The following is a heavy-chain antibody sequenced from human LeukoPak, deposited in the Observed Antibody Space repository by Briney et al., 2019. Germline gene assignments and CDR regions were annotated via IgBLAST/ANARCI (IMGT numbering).Heavy chain of an antibody. J-gene: IGHJ4*02. D-gene: IGHD6-6*01. CDR3: ARHLQTIEYSSSYFDY. CDR2: IYYSGST. Sequence: SETLSLTCTVSGGSISSGGYYWSWIRQHPGKGLEWIGYIYYSGSTYYNPSLKSRVTISVDTSKNQFSLKLSSVTAADTAVYYCARHLQTIEYSSSYFDYWGQGTLVTVSS. V-gene: IGHV4-31*03. CDR1: GGSISSGGYY.